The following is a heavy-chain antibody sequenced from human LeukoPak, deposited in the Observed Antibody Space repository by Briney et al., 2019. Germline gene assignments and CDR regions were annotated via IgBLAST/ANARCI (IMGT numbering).Heavy chain of an antibody. Sequence: PGGSLRLSCVASGFNFYSYAMNWVRQAPGKGLEWVSVISGSGADTYYADSVGGRFSISRDNSKNTLYLQMSSLRPEDTAVYYCARGTSSGWYGAYWGQGTLVTVSS. V-gene: IGHV3-23*01. CDR3: ARGTSSGWYGAY. CDR1: GFNFYSYA. D-gene: IGHD6-19*01. J-gene: IGHJ4*02. CDR2: ISGSGADT.